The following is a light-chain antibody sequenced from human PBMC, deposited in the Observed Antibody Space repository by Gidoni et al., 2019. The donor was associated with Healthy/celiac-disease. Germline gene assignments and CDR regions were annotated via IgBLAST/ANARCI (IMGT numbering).Light chain of an antibody. CDR2: DVR. CDR3: SSYTSSSTLYV. J-gene: IGLJ1*01. Sequence: HSALAPPAPVSGSPGQSTTISCTGTSSDVGGYNYVSWYQPHPGKAPKLMIYDVRNRPSGVSNRFSGSKSGNTASLTISGLQAEDEADYYCSSYTSSSTLYVFGTGTKVTVL. V-gene: IGLV2-14*03. CDR1: SSDVGGYNY.